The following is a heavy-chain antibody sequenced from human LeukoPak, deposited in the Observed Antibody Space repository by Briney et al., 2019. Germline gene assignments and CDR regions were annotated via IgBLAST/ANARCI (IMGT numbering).Heavy chain of an antibody. Sequence: PGGSLRLSCAASGFTFSNYERNWVRPAPGKGLEWVAYISHSGSTIYYADSVRCRFTISRDNAKNSLYLQMTSLRAEDTAVYCCARVVAAISDYWGQGSLVTVSS. V-gene: IGHV3-48*03. CDR3: ARVVAAISDY. D-gene: IGHD6-25*01. CDR1: GFTFSNYE. CDR2: ISHSGSTI. J-gene: IGHJ4*02.